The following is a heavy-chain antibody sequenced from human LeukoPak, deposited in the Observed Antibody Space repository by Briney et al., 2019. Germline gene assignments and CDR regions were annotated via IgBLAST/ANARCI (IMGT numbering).Heavy chain of an antibody. V-gene: IGHV3-23*01. D-gene: IGHD3-22*01. Sequence: GGSLRLSCAASGFTFSSYAMSWVRQAQEKGLEWDSCISGSGGSTYYADSVKGRFTISRDNSKNTLYLQMNSLRAEDTAVYYCANSHYYDSSGYYQGLGYWGQGTLVTVSS. CDR2: ISGSGGST. CDR3: ANSHYYDSSGYYQGLGY. CDR1: GFTFSSYA. J-gene: IGHJ4*02.